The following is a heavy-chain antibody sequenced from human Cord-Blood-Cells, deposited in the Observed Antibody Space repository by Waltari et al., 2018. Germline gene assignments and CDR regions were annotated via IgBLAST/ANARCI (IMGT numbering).Heavy chain of an antibody. J-gene: IGHJ3*02. Sequence: EAQLVASGGGLIQPGGSLRRYCAAAGFTVSSNYMSWVRQAPGKGLEWVSVIYSGGSTYYTGSVKGRFTIARDNSKNTLYLQMNSLRADDTAVYYCARSNHDAFDIWGQGTMVTVSS. CDR2: IYSGGST. CDR1: GFTVSSNY. CDR3: ARSNHDAFDI. D-gene: IGHD7-27*01. V-gene: IGHV3-53*01.